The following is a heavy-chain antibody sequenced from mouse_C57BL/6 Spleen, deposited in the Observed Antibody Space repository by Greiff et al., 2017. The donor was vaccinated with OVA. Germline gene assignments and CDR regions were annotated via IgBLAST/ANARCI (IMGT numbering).Heavy chain of an antibody. CDR1: GYTFTSYW. J-gene: IGHJ3*01. CDR3: AGGYDYDGGFAY. V-gene: IGHV1-64*01. CDR2: IHPNSGST. D-gene: IGHD2-4*01. Sequence: VQLQQPGAELVKPGASVKLSCKASGYTFTSYWMHWVKQRPGQGLEWIGMIHPNSGSTNYNEKFKSKATLTVDKSSSTAYMQLSSLTSEDSAVYYCAGGYDYDGGFAYWGQGTLVTVSA.